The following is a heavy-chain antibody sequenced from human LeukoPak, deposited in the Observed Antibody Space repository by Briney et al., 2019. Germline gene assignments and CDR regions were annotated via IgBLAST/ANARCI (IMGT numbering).Heavy chain of an antibody. CDR2: IYYSGST. CDR3: ARRGGLIGNWFDP. CDR1: GGSISSYY. J-gene: IGHJ5*02. Sequence: SETLSLTRTVSGGSISSYYWGWIRQPPGKGLEWIGYIYYSGSTNYNPSLKSRVTISVDTSKNQFSLKLSSVTAADTAVYYCARRGGLIGNWFDPWGQGTLVTVSS. D-gene: IGHD3-16*01. V-gene: IGHV4-59*08.